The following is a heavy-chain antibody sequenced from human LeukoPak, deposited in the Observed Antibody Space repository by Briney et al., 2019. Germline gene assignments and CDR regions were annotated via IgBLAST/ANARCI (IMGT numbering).Heavy chain of an antibody. V-gene: IGHV4-34*01. Sequence: PSETLSLTCAVYGGSFSGYYWSWIRQPPGKGLEWIGEINHSGSTNYNPSLKSRVTISVDTSKNQFSLKLASVTAADTAIYYCAVDSSEDYGRGNFDLWGRGTLVTVSS. CDR2: INHSGST. CDR3: AVDSSEDYGRGNFDL. J-gene: IGHJ2*01. D-gene: IGHD4/OR15-4a*01. CDR1: GGSFSGYY.